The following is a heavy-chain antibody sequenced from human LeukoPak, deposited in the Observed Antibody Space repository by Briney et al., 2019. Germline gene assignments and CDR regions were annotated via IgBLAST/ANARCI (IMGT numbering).Heavy chain of an antibody. CDR3: ALFGFLKWSGNSDAFDI. V-gene: IGHV3-48*01. CDR2: ISSSSSTI. J-gene: IGHJ3*02. CDR1: GFTFSSYS. D-gene: IGHD3-3*01. Sequence: GGSLRLSCAASGFTFSSYSMNWVRQAPGKGLEWVSYISSSSSTIYYADSVKGRFTISRDNAKNSLYLQMNSLRAEDTAVYYCALFGFLKWSGNSDAFDIWGQGTMVTVSS.